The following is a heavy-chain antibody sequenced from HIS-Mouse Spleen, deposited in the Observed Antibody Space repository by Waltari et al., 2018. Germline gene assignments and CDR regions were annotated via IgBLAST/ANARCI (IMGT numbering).Heavy chain of an antibody. J-gene: IGHJ2*01. D-gene: IGHD6-13*01. CDR1: GGSISSSSYY. CDR3: AREIPYSSSWYDWYFDL. V-gene: IGHV4-39*07. Sequence: QLQLQESGPGLGKPSETLSLTCTVSGGSISSSSYYGGWIRQPPGKGLEWIGSIYYSGSTYYNPSLKSRVTISVDTSKNQFSLKLSSVTAADTAVYYCAREIPYSSSWYDWYFDLWGRGTLVTVSS. CDR2: IYYSGST.